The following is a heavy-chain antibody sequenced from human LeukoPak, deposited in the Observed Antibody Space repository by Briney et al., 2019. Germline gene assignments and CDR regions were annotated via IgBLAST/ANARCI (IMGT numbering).Heavy chain of an antibody. D-gene: IGHD3-22*01. CDR3: ARDSNDSSGYYYFGAFDI. V-gene: IGHV4-59*01. CDR2: IYYSGST. J-gene: IGHJ3*02. Sequence: SETLSLTCTVSGGSISSYYWSWIRQPPGKGLEWIGYIYYSGSTNYNPSLKSRVTISVNTSKNQFSLKLSSVTAADTAVYYCARDSNDSSGYYYFGAFDIWGQGTMVTVSS. CDR1: GGSISSYY.